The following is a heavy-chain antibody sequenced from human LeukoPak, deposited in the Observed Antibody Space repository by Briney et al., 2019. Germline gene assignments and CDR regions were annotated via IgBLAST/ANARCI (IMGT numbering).Heavy chain of an antibody. J-gene: IGHJ4*02. CDR2: SSAYNGNT. CDR3: ARVKYPNYYDSSRYYSDY. CDR1: VSTFTSYG. V-gene: IGHV1-18*01. Sequence: ASVKVSCKASVSTFTSYGIIWMRQAPAHGLEWMGWSSAYNGNTNYAQKLQGRVTMTTDTSTSKAYLELRSLRSDDTAVYYCARVKYPNYYDSSRYYSDYWGQGTPVTVSS. D-gene: IGHD3-22*01.